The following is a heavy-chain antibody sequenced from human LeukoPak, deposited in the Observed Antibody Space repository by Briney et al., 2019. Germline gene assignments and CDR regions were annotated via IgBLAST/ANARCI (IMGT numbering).Heavy chain of an antibody. CDR1: GYTLTELS. D-gene: IGHD6-25*01. Sequence: GASVKVSCKVSGYTLTELSMHWVRQAPGKGLEWMGGFDPEDGETIYAQKFQGRVTMTEDTSTDTAYMELSSLRPEDTAVYYCAILLDDLRAAFDYWGQGTLVTVSS. J-gene: IGHJ4*02. CDR2: FDPEDGET. V-gene: IGHV1-24*01. CDR3: AILLDDLRAAFDY.